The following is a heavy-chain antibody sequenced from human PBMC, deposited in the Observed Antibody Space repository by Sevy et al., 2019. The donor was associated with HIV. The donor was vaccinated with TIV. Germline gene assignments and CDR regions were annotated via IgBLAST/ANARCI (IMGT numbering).Heavy chain of an antibody. V-gene: IGHV4-59*08. Sequence: SETLSLTCTVSGGSISSYYWSWIRQPPGKGLEWIGYIYYSGSTNYNPSLKSRVTISVDTSKNQFSLKLSSVTAADTAVYYCARHKEGLSSSGYFDYWGQGTLVTVSS. CDR3: ARHKEGLSSSGYFDY. CDR1: GGSISSYY. D-gene: IGHD6-6*01. J-gene: IGHJ4*02. CDR2: IYYSGST.